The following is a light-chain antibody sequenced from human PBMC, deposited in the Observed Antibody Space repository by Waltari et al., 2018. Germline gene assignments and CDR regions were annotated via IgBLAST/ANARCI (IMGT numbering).Light chain of an antibody. CDR2: SAS. CDR1: QGISSY. J-gene: IGKJ4*01. CDR3: QQLSSQPLT. V-gene: IGKV1-9*01. Sequence: DIQLTQSPSFLSASVGDRVTITCRASQGISSYVAWYQQNPGKAPRTLIHSASTLQSGVPSRFSGSGSGTEFTLTISSLQPEDFASYYCQQLSSQPLTFGGGTKVEI.